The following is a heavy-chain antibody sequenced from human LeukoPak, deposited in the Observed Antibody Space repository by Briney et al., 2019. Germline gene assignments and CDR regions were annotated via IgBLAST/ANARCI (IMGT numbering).Heavy chain of an antibody. CDR3: ARGDQWMATIKD. CDR2: ISYDGSNK. Sequence: SCKASGFTFSSYAMHWVRQAPGKGLEWVAVISYDGSNKYYADSVKGRFTISRDNSKNTLYLQMNSLRAEDTAVYYCARGDQWMATIKDWGQGTLVTVSS. V-gene: IGHV3-30-3*01. D-gene: IGHD5-24*01. J-gene: IGHJ4*02. CDR1: GFTFSSYA.